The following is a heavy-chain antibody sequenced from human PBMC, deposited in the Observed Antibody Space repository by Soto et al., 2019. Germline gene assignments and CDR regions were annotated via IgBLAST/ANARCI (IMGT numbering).Heavy chain of an antibody. D-gene: IGHD3-22*01. V-gene: IGHV3-30*18. CDR3: AKEMFPRTVLDSSSPWGDY. Sequence: QVQLVESGGGVVQPGTSLKLSCAASGFTFDDFGFHWVRQAPGKGLEWVATLSYDGSHEYYADSVKGRFTISRDNSKFTLYLQMNSLKTEDTAMYYCAKEMFPRTVLDSSSPWGDYWGQGTLVTVSS. J-gene: IGHJ4*02. CDR1: GFTFDDFG. CDR2: LSYDGSHE.